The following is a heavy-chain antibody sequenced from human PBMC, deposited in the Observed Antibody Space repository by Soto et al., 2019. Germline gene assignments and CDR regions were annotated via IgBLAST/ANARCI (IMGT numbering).Heavy chain of an antibody. J-gene: IGHJ4*02. Sequence: ASVKVSCKASGGTFSSYAISWVRQAPGQGLEWMGGIIPIFGTANYAQKFQGRVTITADESTSTAYMELSSLRSADTALYYCARGQREPPSSPLDYWGQGTLVTVSS. CDR3: ARGQREPPSSPLDY. D-gene: IGHD1-1*01. CDR2: IIPIFGTA. CDR1: GGTFSSYA. V-gene: IGHV1-69*13.